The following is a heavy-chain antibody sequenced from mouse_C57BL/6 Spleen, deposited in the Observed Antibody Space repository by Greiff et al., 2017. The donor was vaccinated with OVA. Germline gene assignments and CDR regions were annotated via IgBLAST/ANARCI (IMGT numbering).Heavy chain of an antibody. CDR3: ASEDGKGAMDY. V-gene: IGHV2-6*01. J-gene: IGHJ4*01. CDR1: GFSLTSYG. CDR2: IWGVGST. Sequence: VKLVESGPGLVAPSQSLSITCTVSGFSLTSYGVDWVRQSPGKGLEWLGVIWGVGSTNYNSALKSRLSISKDNSKSQVFLKMNSLQTDDTAMYYCASEDGKGAMDYWGQGTSVTVSS. D-gene: IGHD2-1*01.